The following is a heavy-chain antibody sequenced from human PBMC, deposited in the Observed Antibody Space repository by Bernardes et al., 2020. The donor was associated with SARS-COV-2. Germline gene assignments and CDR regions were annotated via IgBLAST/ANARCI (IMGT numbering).Heavy chain of an antibody. CDR3: AHRQVAFWSGYFDY. CDR1: VFSLSTSGVG. Sequence: SGTTLLKPTQTLTLTCPFSVFSLSTSGVGVGWIRQPPGKALEWLVLIYWDDDKRYSPSLKSRLTITKDTSKNQVVLTMTNMDPVDTATYYCAHRQVAFWSGYFDYWGQGTLVTVSS. V-gene: IGHV2-5*02. D-gene: IGHD3-3*01. CDR2: IYWDDDK. J-gene: IGHJ4*02.